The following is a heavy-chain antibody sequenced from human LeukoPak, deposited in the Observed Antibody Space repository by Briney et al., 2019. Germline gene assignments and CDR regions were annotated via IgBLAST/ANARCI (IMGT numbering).Heavy chain of an antibody. Sequence: SVKVSCKASGGTFSSYAISWVRRAPGQGLEWMGRIIPILGIANYAQKFQGRVTITADKSTSTAYMELSSLRSEDTAVYYCAIQRGYSYGSGDYWGQGTLVTVSS. CDR3: AIQRGYSYGSGDY. CDR1: GGTFSSYA. J-gene: IGHJ4*02. CDR2: IIPILGIA. V-gene: IGHV1-69*04. D-gene: IGHD5-18*01.